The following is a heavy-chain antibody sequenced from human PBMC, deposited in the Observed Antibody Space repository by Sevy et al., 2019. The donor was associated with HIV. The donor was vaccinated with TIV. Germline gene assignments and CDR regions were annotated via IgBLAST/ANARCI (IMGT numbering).Heavy chain of an antibody. Sequence: GGSLRLSCAASGFSFSSYALHWVRQAPGKGLEWVAVVSFDDTNKFYADYRTGRFVISRDNSRNTLFLQMNSLRPEDTGVYFCARGGRTWANWGPYSNYYGLDVWGQGTAVTVSS. V-gene: IGHV3-30*09. CDR1: GFSFSSYA. CDR2: VSFDDTNK. D-gene: IGHD3-16*01. CDR3: ARGGRTWANWGPYSNYYGLDV. J-gene: IGHJ6*02.